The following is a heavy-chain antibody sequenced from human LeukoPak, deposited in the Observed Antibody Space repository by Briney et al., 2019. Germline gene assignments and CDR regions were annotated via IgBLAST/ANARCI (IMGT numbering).Heavy chain of an antibody. CDR2: IYHSGST. V-gene: IGHV4-59*12. Sequence: SGTLSLTCTVSGGSISSYYWSWIRQPPGKGLEWIGYIYHSGSTYYNPSLKSRVTISVDRSKNQFSLKLSSVTAADTAVYYCARTSSSIAAPPGYFDYWGQGTLVTVSS. CDR3: ARTSSSIAAPPGYFDY. J-gene: IGHJ4*02. D-gene: IGHD6-6*01. CDR1: GGSISSYY.